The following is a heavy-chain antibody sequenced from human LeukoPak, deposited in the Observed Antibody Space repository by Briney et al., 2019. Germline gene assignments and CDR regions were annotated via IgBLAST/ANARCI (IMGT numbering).Heavy chain of an antibody. D-gene: IGHD3-22*01. CDR2: ISSDGSST. J-gene: IGHJ4*02. V-gene: IGHV3-74*01. Sequence: GGSLRLSCAASGFTFSSFWMHWVRQAPGKGLVWVSRISSDGSSTTYADSVKGRFTISRDNAKNMLYLQMNSLRAEDTAVYYCARSMIFPPDSFDYWGQGTLVTVSS. CDR1: GFTFSSFW. CDR3: ARSMIFPPDSFDY.